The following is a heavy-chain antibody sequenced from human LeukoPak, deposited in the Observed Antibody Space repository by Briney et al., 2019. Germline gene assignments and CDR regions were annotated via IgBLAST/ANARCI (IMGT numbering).Heavy chain of an antibody. CDR1: GASISSGGYS. CDR2: IYYDDRT. D-gene: IGHD2-15*01. CDR3: ARGDCRGGSCYTGTAWFDT. V-gene: IGHV4-30-2*01. J-gene: IGHJ5*02. Sequence: SETLSLTCAVSGASISSGGYSWTWIRQPPGKNLEWIGYIYYDDRTSYNPSLKSRLTISADRSKNQFSLNLSSATAADTAVYYCARGDCRGGSCYTGTAWFDTWGQGTRVTVSS.